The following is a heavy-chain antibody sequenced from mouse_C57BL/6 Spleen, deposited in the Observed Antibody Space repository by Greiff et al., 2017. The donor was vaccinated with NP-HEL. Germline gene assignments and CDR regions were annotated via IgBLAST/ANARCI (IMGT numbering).Heavy chain of an antibody. CDR3: ARRTGTGAFDY. D-gene: IGHD4-1*01. V-gene: IGHV1-64*01. Sequence: QVQLQQPGAELVKPGASVKLSCKASGYTFTSYWMHWVKQRPGQGLEWIGMIHPNSGSTNYNEKFKSKATLTVDKSSSTAYMQLSSLTSEDSAVYYCARRTGTGAFDYWGQGTTLTVSS. J-gene: IGHJ2*01. CDR2: IHPNSGST. CDR1: GYTFTSYW.